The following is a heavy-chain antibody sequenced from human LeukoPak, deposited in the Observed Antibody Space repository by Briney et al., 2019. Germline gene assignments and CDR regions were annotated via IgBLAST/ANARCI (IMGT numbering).Heavy chain of an antibody. CDR3: ARDSLYCSSTSCYLGNLFDY. CDR1: GYTFTGYY. D-gene: IGHD2-2*01. J-gene: IGHJ4*02. CDR2: INPNSGGT. V-gene: IGHV1-2*02. Sequence: ASVKVSCKASGYTFTGYYMHWVRQAPGQGLEWMGWINPNSGGTNYAQKFQGRVTMTRDTSISTAYMELSRLRSDDTAVYYCARDSLYCSSTSCYLGNLFDYWGQGTLVTVSS.